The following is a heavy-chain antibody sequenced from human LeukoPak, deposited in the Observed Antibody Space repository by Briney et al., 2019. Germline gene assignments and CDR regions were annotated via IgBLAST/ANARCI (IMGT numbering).Heavy chain of an antibody. V-gene: IGHV3-23*01. CDR1: GFTFSSYA. D-gene: IGHD3-10*01. Sequence: GGSLRLSCAASGFTFSSYAMSWVRQAPGKGLEWVSAISGSGGSTYYADSVKGRFTISRDNSKNTLYLQMNSLRAEDTAVYYCAKDSGVGWPGLEYFQHWGQGTLVTVSS. J-gene: IGHJ1*01. CDR2: ISGSGGST. CDR3: AKDSGVGWPGLEYFQH.